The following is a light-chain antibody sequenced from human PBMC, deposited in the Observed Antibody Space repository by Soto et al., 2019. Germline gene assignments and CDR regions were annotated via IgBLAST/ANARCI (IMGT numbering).Light chain of an antibody. CDR3: SSYTRGSIVL. Sequence: QSALTQPASVSGSPGQSITISCTGSSSDVGAYNYVSWYQQHPGKAPKLIIYDVSNRPSGVSNRFSGSKSDNTASLTISGLQPDDEAAYYCSSYTRGSIVLFGGGTKLTVL. J-gene: IGLJ2*01. CDR2: DVS. V-gene: IGLV2-14*03. CDR1: SSDVGAYNY.